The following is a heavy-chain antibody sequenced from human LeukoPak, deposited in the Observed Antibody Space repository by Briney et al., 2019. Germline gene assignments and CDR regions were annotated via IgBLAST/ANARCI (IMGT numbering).Heavy chain of an antibody. V-gene: IGHV3-30*02. CDR2: IQYDGSDK. CDR3: AKDRKYYHDISGYYPN. Sequence: GGSLRLSCAASGFTFSNYGMHWARQAPGKGLEWVAFIQYDGSDKYYADSVKGRFIISRDNSKNTLYLQMNSLRVEDTAVYYCAKDRKYYHDISGYYPNWGQGTLVTVSS. CDR1: GFTFSNYG. J-gene: IGHJ4*02. D-gene: IGHD3-22*01.